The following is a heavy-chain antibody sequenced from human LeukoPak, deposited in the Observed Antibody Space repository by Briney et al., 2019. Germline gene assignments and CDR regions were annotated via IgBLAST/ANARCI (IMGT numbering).Heavy chain of an antibody. CDR2: INPNSGGT. CDR1: GYTFTGYY. CDR3: ARGNFWSGYYIGDAFDI. D-gene: IGHD3-3*01. V-gene: IGHV1-2*04. J-gene: IGHJ3*02. Sequence: ASVKVSCKASGYTFTGYYMHWVRQAPGQGLEWMGWINPNSGGTNYAQKFQGWVTMTRDTSISTAYMELSRLRSDDTAVYYCARGNFWSGYYIGDAFDIWGQGTMVTVSS.